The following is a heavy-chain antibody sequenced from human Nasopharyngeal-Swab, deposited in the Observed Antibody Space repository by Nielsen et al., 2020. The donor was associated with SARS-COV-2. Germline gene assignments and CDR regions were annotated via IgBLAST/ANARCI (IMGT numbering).Heavy chain of an antibody. CDR2: INPNSGGT. J-gene: IGHJ4*02. Sequence: ASVKVSCKASGYTFTGYYMHWVRQAPGQGLEWMGWINPNSGGTNYAQKFQGRVTMTRDTSISTAYMELSRLRSDDTAVYYCARENYYDSSGLDYWGQGTLVTVS. V-gene: IGHV1-2*02. D-gene: IGHD3-22*01. CDR1: GYTFTGYY. CDR3: ARENYYDSSGLDY.